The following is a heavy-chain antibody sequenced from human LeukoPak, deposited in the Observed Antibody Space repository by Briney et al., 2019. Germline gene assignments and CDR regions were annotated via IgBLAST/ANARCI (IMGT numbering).Heavy chain of an antibody. V-gene: IGHV4-4*09. Sequence: PSETLSLTCTVSGDSVSGYYGSWIRQPPGKGLEWIGYIYTSGSTNYNPSLKSRVTISVDTSKNQFSLKLSSVTAADTAVYYCARDLMTTGWFDPWGQGTLVTVSS. J-gene: IGHJ5*02. CDR2: IYTSGST. CDR1: GDSVSGYY. D-gene: IGHD4-17*01. CDR3: ARDLMTTGWFDP.